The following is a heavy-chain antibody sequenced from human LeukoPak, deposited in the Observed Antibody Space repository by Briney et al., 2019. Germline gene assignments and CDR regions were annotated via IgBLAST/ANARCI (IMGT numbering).Heavy chain of an antibody. CDR3: ARDRPPFYDFWSGYPLDY. Sequence: GGSLGLSCAASGFTFSSYWMSWVRQAPGKGLEWVANIKQEGSEKYYVDSVKGRFTISRDNAKNSLYLQMNSLRAEDTAVYYCARDRPPFYDFWSGYPLDYWGQGTLVTVSS. J-gene: IGHJ4*02. CDR1: GFTFSSYW. D-gene: IGHD3-3*01. CDR2: IKQEGSEK. V-gene: IGHV3-7*01.